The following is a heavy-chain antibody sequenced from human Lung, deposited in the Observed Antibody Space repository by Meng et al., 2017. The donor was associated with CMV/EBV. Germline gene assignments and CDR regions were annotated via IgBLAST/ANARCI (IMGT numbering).Heavy chain of an antibody. J-gene: IGHJ4*02. CDR2: ISSDGITT. D-gene: IGHD3-3*01. Sequence: GGSLRLXCAASGFTFSRFWMHWVRQVPGKGLVWVSRISSDGITTTYADSVKGRFTISRDNTQNTLYLQMNSLRADDMAVYFCARGGADLDLWSGHYPLVWGQGXLVTVSS. V-gene: IGHV3-74*01. CDR3: ARGGADLDLWSGHYPLV. CDR1: GFTFSRFW.